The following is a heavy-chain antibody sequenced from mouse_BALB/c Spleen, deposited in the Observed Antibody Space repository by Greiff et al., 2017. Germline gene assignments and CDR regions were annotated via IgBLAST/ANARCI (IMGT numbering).Heavy chain of an antibody. CDR1: GFNIKDTY. CDR2: IDPANGNT. V-gene: IGHV14-3*02. D-gene: IGHD1-2*01. CDR3: ARGGTATFAY. J-gene: IGHJ3*01. Sequence: VQLKESGAELVKPGASVKLSCTASGFNIKDTYIHWVNQRPEQGLEWIGRIDPANGNTKYDPKFQGKATITADTSSNTAYLQFSSLTSEDTAVYYCARGGTATFAYWGQGTLVTVSA.